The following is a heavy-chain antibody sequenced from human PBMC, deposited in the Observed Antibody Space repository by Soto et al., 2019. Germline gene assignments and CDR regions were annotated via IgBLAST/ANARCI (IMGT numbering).Heavy chain of an antibody. CDR2: INSDGSST. V-gene: IGHV3-74*01. CDR1: GFTFSSYW. J-gene: IGHJ6*02. Sequence: PGGSLRLSCAASGFTFSSYWMHWVRQAPGKGLVWVSRINSDGSSTSYADSVKGRFTISRDNAKNTLYLQMDSLRAEDTAVYYCARTRPPRYYYFGMYVWGQGSTVTVSS. CDR3: ARTRPPRYYYFGMYV.